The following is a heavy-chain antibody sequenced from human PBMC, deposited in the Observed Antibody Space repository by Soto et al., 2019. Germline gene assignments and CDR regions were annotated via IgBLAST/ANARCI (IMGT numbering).Heavy chain of an antibody. J-gene: IGHJ4*02. D-gene: IGHD5-12*01. Sequence: QVQLVQSGAEVKKPGASVKVSCKASGYTFTSYYMHWVRQAPGQGLEWMGIINPSGGSTRYAQKFQGRVTMTRDTSTSTVYMELSRLRSEDTAVYYCARDGSGYDFDYWGQGTLVTVSS. V-gene: IGHV1-46*01. CDR2: INPSGGST. CDR3: ARDGSGYDFDY. CDR1: GYTFTSYY.